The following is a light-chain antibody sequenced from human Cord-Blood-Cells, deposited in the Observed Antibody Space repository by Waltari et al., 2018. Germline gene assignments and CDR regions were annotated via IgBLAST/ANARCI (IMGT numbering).Light chain of an antibody. Sequence: QSALTQPPSASGSPGQSVTISCTGTSSDVGGYNYVSWYQQHPGKAPKPMIYEVSKPPSGVPDRFSGSKSGNTAALTVSGLQAEDEADYYCSSYAGSNNYVFGTGTKVTVL. J-gene: IGLJ1*01. CDR3: SSYAGSNNYV. CDR1: SSDVGGYNY. V-gene: IGLV2-8*01. CDR2: EVS.